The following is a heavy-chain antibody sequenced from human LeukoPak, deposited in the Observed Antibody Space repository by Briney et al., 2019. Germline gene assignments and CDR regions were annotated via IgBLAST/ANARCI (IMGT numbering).Heavy chain of an antibody. Sequence: GGSLRLSCAASGFTFSSYAMHWVRQAPGKGLERVAVISYDGSNKYYADSVKGRFTISRDNSKNTLYLQMNSLRAEDTAVYYCARAYTRGYSYGYWGQGTLVTVSS. CDR1: GFTFSSYA. CDR3: ARAYTRGYSYGY. J-gene: IGHJ4*02. D-gene: IGHD5-18*01. V-gene: IGHV3-30-3*01. CDR2: ISYDGSNK.